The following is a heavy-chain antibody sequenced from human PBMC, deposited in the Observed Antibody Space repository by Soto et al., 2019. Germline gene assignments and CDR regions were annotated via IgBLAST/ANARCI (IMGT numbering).Heavy chain of an antibody. V-gene: IGHV4-59*01. J-gene: IGHJ2*01. Sequence: QVQLQESGPGLVKPSETLSLTCTVSGGSISSYYWSWIRQPPGKGLEWIGYIYYSGSTNHNPFLWSRFPISEDTSKTPFALKLSSVTAADTAVYYCSRVSAGYWYFDLWRRGNLVTVSS. CDR3: SRVSAGYWYFDL. CDR1: GGSISSYY. CDR2: IYYSGST.